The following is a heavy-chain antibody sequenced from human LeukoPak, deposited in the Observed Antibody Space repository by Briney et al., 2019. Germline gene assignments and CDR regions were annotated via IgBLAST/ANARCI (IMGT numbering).Heavy chain of an antibody. V-gene: IGHV3-30*03. D-gene: IGHD3-22*01. Sequence: PGGSLRLSCAASGFTFSSYGMHWVRQAPGKGLEWVAGISYDGSNIYYADSVRGRFTISRDNSKNTLYLQMNSLRAEDTAVLYCAGFTMTGPVIDYWGQGTLVTVSS. J-gene: IGHJ4*02. CDR3: AGFTMTGPVIDY. CDR2: ISYDGSNI. CDR1: GFTFSSYG.